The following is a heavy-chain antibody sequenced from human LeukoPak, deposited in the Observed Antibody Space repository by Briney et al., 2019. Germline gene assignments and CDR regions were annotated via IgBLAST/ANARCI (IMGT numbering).Heavy chain of an antibody. CDR2: IFYSGGT. V-gene: IGHV4-59*01. D-gene: IGHD1-14*01. CDR1: GGSITSYY. J-gene: IGHJ4*02. Sequence: PSETLSLTCTVSGGSITSYYWSWIRQPPGKGLEWIGYIFYSGGTNYNPSLKSRVTISVDTSKNQFSLKLSSVTAADTAVYYCARTGGSYFDYWGQGTLVTVSS. CDR3: ARTGGSYFDY.